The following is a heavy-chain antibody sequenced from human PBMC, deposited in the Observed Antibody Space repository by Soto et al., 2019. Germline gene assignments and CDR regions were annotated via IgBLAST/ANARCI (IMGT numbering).Heavy chain of an antibody. CDR3: ARHREHSGSYQLPDY. Sequence: QLQLQESGPGLVKPSETLSLTCTVSGGSISSSSYYWGWIRQPPGKGLEWIGSIYYSGRTFYNPSLKSRVTISVDTSKNQFSLKLSSVTAADTAVYYCARHREHSGSYQLPDYWGQGTLVTFSS. CDR1: GGSISSSSYY. J-gene: IGHJ4*02. CDR2: IYYSGRT. D-gene: IGHD1-26*01. V-gene: IGHV4-39*01.